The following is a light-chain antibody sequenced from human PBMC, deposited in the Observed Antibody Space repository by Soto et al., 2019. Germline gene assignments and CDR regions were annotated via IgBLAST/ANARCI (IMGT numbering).Light chain of an antibody. CDR1: LSVSSSD. CDR3: QQYGSSPDT. V-gene: IGKV3-20*01. CDR2: GAS. Sequence: ESVWTQSPGTLSLSPRESATLSCRASLSVSSSDLAWYQEKPGQAPRGLIYGASSMANGIPDRFSGSGSGTDFALTISRLEPEDFAVYYCQQYGSSPDTFGQGTKLEIK. J-gene: IGKJ2*01.